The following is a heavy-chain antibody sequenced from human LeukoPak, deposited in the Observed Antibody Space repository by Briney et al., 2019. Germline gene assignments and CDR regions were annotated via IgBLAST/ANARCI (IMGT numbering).Heavy chain of an antibody. J-gene: IGHJ4*02. CDR2: IKQDGSEK. D-gene: IGHD1-26*01. Sequence: GGSLRLSCAVSGFTFSTGWMSWVRQAPGMGREGVANIKQDGSEKSYVDSVKGRFTISRDNAKNSLYLQMNSLRAEDTAVYYCATYKVGAVFDYWGQGTLVTVSS. CDR3: ATYKVGAVFDY. CDR1: GFTFSTGW. V-gene: IGHV3-7*01.